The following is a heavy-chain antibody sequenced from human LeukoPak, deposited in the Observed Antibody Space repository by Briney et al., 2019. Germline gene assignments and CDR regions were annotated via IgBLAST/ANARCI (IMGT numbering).Heavy chain of an antibody. D-gene: IGHD3-10*01. Sequence: KPSETLSLTCTVSGVSINNYYWSWIRQPPGQGLEWIGYIYYSGSTNYNPSLESRVTISLDTSKNQFSLKLSSVTAADTAVYYCARRVSNYYYGSKNYSYYFDYWGQGTLVTVSS. J-gene: IGHJ4*02. CDR1: GVSINNYY. CDR2: IYYSGST. V-gene: IGHV4-59*08. CDR3: ARRVSNYYYGSKNYSYYFDY.